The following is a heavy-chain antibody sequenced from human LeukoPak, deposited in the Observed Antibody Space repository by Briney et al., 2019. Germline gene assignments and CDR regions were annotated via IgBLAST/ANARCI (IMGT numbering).Heavy chain of an antibody. D-gene: IGHD2-21*01. Sequence: PGGSLRLSCAASGFTFDDYAMHWVRHAPGKGLEWVSGISWNSGSIGYADSVKGRFTISRDNAKNSLYLQMNSLRAEDTALYYCAKDYSRRWYYFDYWGQGTLVTVSS. CDR3: AKDYSRRWYYFDY. CDR2: ISWNSGSI. CDR1: GFTFDDYA. V-gene: IGHV3-9*01. J-gene: IGHJ4*02.